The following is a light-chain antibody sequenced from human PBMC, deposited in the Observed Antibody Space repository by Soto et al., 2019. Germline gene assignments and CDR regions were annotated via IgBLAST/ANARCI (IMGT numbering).Light chain of an antibody. Sequence: SYDLTQPPSVSVAPGQTARITCGGNNIGSKSVQWYQQRPGLAPVLVVYDGDDRPSGIPERFSGSNSGSTATLTISRVEAGDEADYYCQVWDTSSYQYVFGIGTKVTVL. CDR1: NIGSKS. CDR3: QVWDTSSYQYV. V-gene: IGLV3-21*02. J-gene: IGLJ1*01. CDR2: DGD.